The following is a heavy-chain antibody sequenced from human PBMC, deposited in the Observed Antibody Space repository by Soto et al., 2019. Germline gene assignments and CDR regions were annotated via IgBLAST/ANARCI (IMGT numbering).Heavy chain of an antibody. CDR1: GGTFSNTA. CDR3: AADGESGSYVGVHYFDY. D-gene: IGHD1-26*01. J-gene: IGHJ4*02. CDR2: ITPIFGTA. Sequence: QVQLVQSGAEVKKPGSSVKVSCKASGGTFSNTAFSWLRQAPGQGLEWMGGITPIFGTAHSAQNFQGRVKITADGSTSSVYLELSSLRSDDTAVYYCAADGESGSYVGVHYFDYWGLGTQVTVHS. V-gene: IGHV1-69*01.